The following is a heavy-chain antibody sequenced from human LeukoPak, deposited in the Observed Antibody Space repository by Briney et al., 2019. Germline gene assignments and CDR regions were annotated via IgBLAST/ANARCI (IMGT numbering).Heavy chain of an antibody. D-gene: IGHD4/OR15-4a*01. CDR2: LYYMRGA. CDR3: GRETMVAIDY. V-gene: IGHV4-59*12. Sequence: SETLSLTCTVSGGSISGYYWNWSRQPPGKGVEWIGNLYYMRGAWYKSSLKSRVTISIDKSKNQFSLKLNSVTAADTAVYYCGRETMVAIDYWGQGTLVTVSP. J-gene: IGHJ4*02. CDR1: GGSISGYY.